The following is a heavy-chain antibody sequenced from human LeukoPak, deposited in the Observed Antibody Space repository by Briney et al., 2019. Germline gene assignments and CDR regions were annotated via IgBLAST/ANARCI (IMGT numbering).Heavy chain of an antibody. Sequence: SETLSLTCAVYGGSFSGYYWSWIRQPPGKGLEWIGEINHNGSTNYNPSLKSRVTISVDTSKNQFSLKLSSVTAADTAVYYCARGRRSGYYRDTLDYWGQGTLVTVSS. V-gene: IGHV4-34*01. CDR2: INHNGST. CDR1: GGSFSGYY. CDR3: ARGRRSGYYRDTLDY. J-gene: IGHJ4*02. D-gene: IGHD3-3*01.